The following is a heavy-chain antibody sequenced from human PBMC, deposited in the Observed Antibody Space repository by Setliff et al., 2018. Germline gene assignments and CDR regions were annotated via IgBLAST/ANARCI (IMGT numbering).Heavy chain of an antibody. CDR2: IWDDGVKK. CDR1: GFTFSTYR. D-gene: IGHD1-7*01. J-gene: IGHJ4*02. V-gene: IGHV3-33*08. Sequence: GGSLRLSCAASGFTFSTYRMHWVRQAPGKGLEWVAVIWDDGVKKYHADSVKGRFTISRDNSKNTLYLQMNSLRPEDTAVYYCARLVMRGTIDFFDYWGQGTLVTVSS. CDR3: ARLVMRGTIDFFDY.